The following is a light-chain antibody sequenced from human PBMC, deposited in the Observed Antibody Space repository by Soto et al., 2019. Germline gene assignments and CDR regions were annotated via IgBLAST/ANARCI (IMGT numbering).Light chain of an antibody. J-gene: IGKJ3*01. CDR1: HEITSF. CDR3: QQLHSFPLT. CDR2: ATS. Sequence: DIQVTQSPLYLSASVGDRVTITCRASHEITSFVAWYQQQPEKAPKLLIFATSRLQTGVTSRFSGSGSGTEFTLTISSLQSEDFANYYCQQLHSFPLTFGPGTKVDIK. V-gene: IGKV1-9*01.